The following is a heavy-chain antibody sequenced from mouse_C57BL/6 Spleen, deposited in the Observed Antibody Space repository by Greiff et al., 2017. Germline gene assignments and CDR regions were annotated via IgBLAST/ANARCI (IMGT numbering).Heavy chain of an antibody. D-gene: IGHD2-5*01. J-gene: IGHJ2*01. CDR1: GYTFTSYW. Sequence: QVQLQQPGAALVKPGASVKLSCKSSGYTFTSYWMHWVKQRTGRGREWIGRIDPNSGGTKHNEKYKSKATLTVDKPSSTAYMQHSSLTSEDSAVYYCARAYYSNYVFDYWGQGTTLTVSS. CDR3: ARAYYSNYVFDY. CDR2: IDPNSGGT. V-gene: IGHV1-72*01.